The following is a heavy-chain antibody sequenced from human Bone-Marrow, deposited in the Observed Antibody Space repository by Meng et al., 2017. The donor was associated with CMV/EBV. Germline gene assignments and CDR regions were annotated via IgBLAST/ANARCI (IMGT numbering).Heavy chain of an antibody. V-gene: IGHV1-69*05. CDR1: GGTFSSYA. D-gene: IGHD6-6*01. J-gene: IGHJ5*02. CDR3: ASGGVSHRPSIAARRGFGDWFDP. CDR2: IIPTFGTA. Sequence: SVKVSCKASGGTFSSYAISWVRQAPGQGLEWMGGIIPTFGTANYAQKFQGRVTITTDESTSTAYMELSSLRSEDTAVYYCASGGVSHRPSIAARRGFGDWFDPWGQGTLVTVSS.